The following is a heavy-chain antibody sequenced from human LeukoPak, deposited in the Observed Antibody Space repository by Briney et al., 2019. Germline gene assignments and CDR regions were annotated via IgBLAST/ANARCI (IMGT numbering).Heavy chain of an antibody. CDR2: IFPGDSDT. Sequence: GESLKISYKGSGYSFTSYWSGWVREMAGKGVEWMGIIFPGDSDTRYSPSFQGQVTISADKSISTAYLQWSSLKASDTAMYYCPRLGASYGMHVWGQGTTVTVSS. D-gene: IGHD4/OR15-4a*01. CDR3: PRLGASYGMHV. CDR1: GYSFTSYW. J-gene: IGHJ6*02. V-gene: IGHV5-51*01.